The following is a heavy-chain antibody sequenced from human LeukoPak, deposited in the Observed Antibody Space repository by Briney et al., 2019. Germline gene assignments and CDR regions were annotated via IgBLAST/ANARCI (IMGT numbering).Heavy chain of an antibody. CDR3: ARNPTSNRGENWFDP. CDR2: IYYSGST. V-gene: IGHV4-39*01. CDR1: GGSISSSSYY. J-gene: IGHJ5*02. D-gene: IGHD2/OR15-2a*01. Sequence: PSETLSLTCTVSGGSISSSSYYWGWIRQPPGKGLEWIGSIYYSGSTYYNPSLKSRVTISVDTSKNQFSLQLNSVTPEDTAVYYCARNPTSNRGENWFDPWGQGTLVTVSS.